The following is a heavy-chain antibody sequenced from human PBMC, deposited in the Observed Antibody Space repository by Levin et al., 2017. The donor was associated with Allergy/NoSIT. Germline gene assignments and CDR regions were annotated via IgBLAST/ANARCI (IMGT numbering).Heavy chain of an antibody. CDR2: IHWGDDK. D-gene: IGHD2-2*01. CDR1: GFSLTANAVG. J-gene: IGHJ4*02. V-gene: IGHV2-5*02. Sequence: KTSGPTLVKPTQTLTLTCTFSGFSLTANAVGVGWIRQPPGKALEWLALIHWGDDKSYSPSLKSRLHITKDTSKNQVILTVTNMDPVDTATYYCPHRDTRRTFDSWGQGTPVTVSS. CDR3: PHRDTRRTFDS.